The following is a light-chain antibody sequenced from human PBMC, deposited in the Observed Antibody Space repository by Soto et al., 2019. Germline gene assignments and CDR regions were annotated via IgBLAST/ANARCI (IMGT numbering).Light chain of an antibody. J-gene: IGKJ4*01. Sequence: EIVLTRSPATLSLSPGERATLSCGASQSVSSSYLAWYQQKPGLAPRLLIYDASSRATGIPDRFSGSGSGTDFTLTISRLEPEDFAVYYCQQYGSSPPNTFGGGTKVEIK. CDR1: QSVSSSY. CDR3: QQYGSSPPNT. V-gene: IGKV3D-20*01. CDR2: DAS.